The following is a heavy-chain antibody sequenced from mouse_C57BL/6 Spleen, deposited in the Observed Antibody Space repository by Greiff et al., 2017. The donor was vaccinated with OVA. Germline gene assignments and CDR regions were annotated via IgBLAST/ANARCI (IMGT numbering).Heavy chain of an antibody. Sequence: QVQLKESGAELVKPGASVKLSCKASGYTFTSYWMHWVKQRPGQGLEWTGMIHPNSGSTNYNEKFKSKATLTVDKSSSTAYMQLSSLTSEDSAVYYCVFYGNYVGYFDYWGQGTTLTVSS. J-gene: IGHJ2*01. CDR3: VFYGNYVGYFDY. V-gene: IGHV1-64*01. CDR1: GYTFTSYW. D-gene: IGHD2-1*01. CDR2: IHPNSGST.